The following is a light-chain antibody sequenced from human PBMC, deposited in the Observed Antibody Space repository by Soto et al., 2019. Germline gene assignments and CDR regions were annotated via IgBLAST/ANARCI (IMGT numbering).Light chain of an antibody. CDR3: SSYTGGNPSYV. V-gene: IGLV2-14*01. CDR1: TSDVGGYNY. J-gene: IGLJ1*01. Sequence: QSALTQPASVSGSPGQSITISCIGTTSDVGGYNYVSWFQHHPGKAPKLLIYEVSGRPSGVSNRFSGSKSGNTASLTISGLQAEDEANYYCSSYTGGNPSYVFGTGTKLTVL. CDR2: EVS.